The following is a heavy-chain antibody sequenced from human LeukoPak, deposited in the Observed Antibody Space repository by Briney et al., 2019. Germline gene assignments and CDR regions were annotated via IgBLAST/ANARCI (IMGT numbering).Heavy chain of an antibody. CDR1: GFTVSSNY. D-gene: IGHD2-2*01. Sequence: GGSLRLSCAASGFTVSSNYMSWVRQAPGRGREWGSVIYSGGSTYYADSVKGRFTIPRDNAKNSLYLQMNSLRAEDTAVYYCARVLGDIVLVPATYYMDVWGKGTTVTVSS. CDR3: ARVLGDIVLVPATYYMDV. J-gene: IGHJ6*03. CDR2: IYSGGST. V-gene: IGHV3-66*01.